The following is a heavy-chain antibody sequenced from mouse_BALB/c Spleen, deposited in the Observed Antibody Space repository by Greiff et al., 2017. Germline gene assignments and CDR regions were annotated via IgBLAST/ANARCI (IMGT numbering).Heavy chain of an antibody. CDR3: ARNYAENAWFAY. CDR2: IWGGGST. V-gene: IGHV2-6-4*01. CDR1: GFSLSRYS. J-gene: IGHJ3*01. Sequence: VKLVESGPGLVAPSQSLSITCTVSGFSLSRYSVHWVRQPPGKGLEWLGMIWGGGSTDYNSALKSRLSISKDNSKSQVFLKMNSLQTDDTAMYYCARNYAENAWFAYWGQGTLVTVSA. D-gene: IGHD1-1*01.